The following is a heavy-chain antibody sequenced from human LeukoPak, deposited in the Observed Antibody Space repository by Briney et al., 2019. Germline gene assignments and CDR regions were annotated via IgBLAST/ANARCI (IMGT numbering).Heavy chain of an antibody. CDR2: IKSDGKTT. CDR3: ASPLFSGYSYGFCMDV. V-gene: IGHV3-74*01. Sequence: PGGSLRLSCAASGFTFSNYWMHWVRQAPGKGLVWVSHIKSDGKTTNYADSVKGRFTISRDNAKNTLYLQMNSLRAEDTAVYYCASPLFSGYSYGFCMDVWGQGTTVTVSS. CDR1: GFTFSNYW. J-gene: IGHJ6*02. D-gene: IGHD5-18*01.